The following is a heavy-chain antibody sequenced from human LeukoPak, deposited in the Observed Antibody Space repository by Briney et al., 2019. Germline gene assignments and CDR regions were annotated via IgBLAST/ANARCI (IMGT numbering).Heavy chain of an antibody. CDR1: GFTFSSYA. V-gene: IGHV3-64*01. D-gene: IGHD6-13*01. J-gene: IGHJ4*02. CDR2: ISSNGGST. Sequence: GGSLRLSCAASGFTFSSYAMHWVRQAPGKGLEYVSAISSNGGSTYYANSVKGRFTISRDNSKNTLYLQMGSLRAEDTAVYYCAKDHAAAAGGDFDYWGQGTLVTVSS. CDR3: AKDHAAAAGGDFDY.